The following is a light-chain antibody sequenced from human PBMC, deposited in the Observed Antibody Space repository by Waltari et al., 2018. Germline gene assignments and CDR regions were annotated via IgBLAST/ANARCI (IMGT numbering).Light chain of an antibody. CDR1: QDISFY. CDR3: QQYDNLPSVA. J-gene: IGKJ4*01. Sequence: DIQMTQSPSSLSASVGDRVTITGQASQDISFYLNWYQQKPGKAPKLLIYESSNLATGVPSRFSGSRSGTHFTFTISSLQPEDVASYYCQQYDNLPSVAFGGGTKVEL. CDR2: ESS. V-gene: IGKV1-33*01.